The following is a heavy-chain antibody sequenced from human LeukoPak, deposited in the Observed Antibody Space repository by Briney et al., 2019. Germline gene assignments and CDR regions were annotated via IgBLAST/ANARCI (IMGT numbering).Heavy chain of an antibody. CDR2: IIEDGNLK. V-gene: IGHV3-7*01. CDR3: AELGITMIGGV. CDR1: GFTFSAYW. D-gene: IGHD3-10*02. J-gene: IGHJ6*04. Sequence: GGSLRLSCAASGFTFSAYWMTWVRQAPGKGLAWVANIIEDGNLKYYVDSVKGRFTISRDNTKNSLYLQMNSLRAEDTAVYYCAELGITMIGGVWGKGTTVTISS.